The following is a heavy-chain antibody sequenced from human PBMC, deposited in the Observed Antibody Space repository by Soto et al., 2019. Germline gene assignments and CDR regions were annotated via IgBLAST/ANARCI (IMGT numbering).Heavy chain of an antibody. Sequence: QVQLVESGGNVVQPGRSLRLSCVVSGFTFKNYGMHWVRQAPGKGLEWVAVIWYDGGNQSYAESVKGRFAISRDNSKNTLYLQMNSLRADDTAVYYCARHREGGKYYSLGYDALDFWGQGTMITVSS. J-gene: IGHJ3*01. D-gene: IGHD1-26*01. CDR2: IWYDGGNQ. CDR3: ARHREGGKYYSLGYDALDF. CDR1: GFTFKNYG. V-gene: IGHV3-33*01.